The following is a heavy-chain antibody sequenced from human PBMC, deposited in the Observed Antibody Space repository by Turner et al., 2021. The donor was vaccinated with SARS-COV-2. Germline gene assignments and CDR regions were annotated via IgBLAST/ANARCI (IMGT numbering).Heavy chain of an antibody. CDR1: GFTFSPYS. D-gene: IGHD3-3*01. Sequence: EVQLVESGGGLVKPGGSLRLSCAASGFTFSPYSMNWVRQAPGKGLEWVSSISSSSIYIYYADSVKGRFTISRDNAKNSLYLQMNSLRAEDTAVYYCAREDDFWSGYHHYGMDVWGQGTTVTVSS. V-gene: IGHV3-21*01. CDR3: AREDDFWSGYHHYGMDV. CDR2: ISSSSIYI. J-gene: IGHJ6*02.